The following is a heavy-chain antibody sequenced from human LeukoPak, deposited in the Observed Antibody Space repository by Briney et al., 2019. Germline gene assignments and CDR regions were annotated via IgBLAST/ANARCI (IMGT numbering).Heavy chain of an antibody. CDR1: GGSISSSSYY. CDR2: IYYSGST. CDR3: AGKLGYYDFWSGYYNPYYFDY. D-gene: IGHD3-3*01. V-gene: IGHV4-39*01. J-gene: IGHJ4*02. Sequence: SEILSLTCTVSGGSISSSSYYWGWIRQPPGKGLEWIGSIYYSGSTYYNLSLKSRVTISVDTSKNQFSLKLSSVTAADTAVYYCAGKLGYYDFWSGYYNPYYFDYWGQGTLVTVPS.